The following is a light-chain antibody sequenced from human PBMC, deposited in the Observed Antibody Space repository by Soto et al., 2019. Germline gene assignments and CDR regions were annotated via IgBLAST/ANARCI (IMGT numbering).Light chain of an antibody. J-gene: IGKJ4*01. CDR1: QSVSSN. CDR2: DAS. V-gene: IGKV3-11*01. Sequence: EIVLTQSPATLSLSPGERATLSCRASQSVSSNLAWYQQKPGQAPRLLIYDASNRATGIPARFSGSGSGTDFTLTISSLAPEDFAVYYWQQRSNWPQDFGGGTKVEIK. CDR3: QQRSNWPQD.